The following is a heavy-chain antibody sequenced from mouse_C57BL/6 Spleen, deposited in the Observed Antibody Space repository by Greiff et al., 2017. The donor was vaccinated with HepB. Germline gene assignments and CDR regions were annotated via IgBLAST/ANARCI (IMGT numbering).Heavy chain of an antibody. J-gene: IGHJ2*01. CDR3: VYSSGYPFDY. V-gene: IGHV1-22*01. Sequence: EVQLQESGPELVKPGASVKMSCKASGYTFTDYNMHWVKQSHGKSLEWIGYINPNNGGTSYNQKFKGKATLTVNKSSSTAYMELRSLTSEDSAVYYCVYSSGYPFDYWGQGTTLTVSS. CDR1: GYTFTDYN. CDR2: INPNNGGT. D-gene: IGHD3-2*02.